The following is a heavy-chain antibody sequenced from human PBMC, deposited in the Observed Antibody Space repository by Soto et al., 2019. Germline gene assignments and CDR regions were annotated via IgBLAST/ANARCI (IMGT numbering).Heavy chain of an antibody. Sequence: QVQLQVSGPGLVKPSETLSLTCTVSGDSISSYSWSWIRQPPGKGLEWIGNIHYNGNTKYSPSLKSRVTMSVDTSKNHFSLKLISETTADTAVYFCAGDGNLGRWIQPLHSWGQGTLVTVSS. D-gene: IGHD1-1*01. CDR1: GDSISSYS. CDR2: IHYNGNT. J-gene: IGHJ4*02. CDR3: AGDGNLGRWIQPLHS. V-gene: IGHV4-59*01.